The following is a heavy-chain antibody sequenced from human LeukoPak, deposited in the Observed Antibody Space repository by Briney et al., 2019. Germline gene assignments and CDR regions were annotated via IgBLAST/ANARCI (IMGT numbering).Heavy chain of an antibody. J-gene: IGHJ6*02. V-gene: IGHV3-33*01. CDR1: GFTFSSYG. CDR2: IWYDGSNK. CDR3: ARGSRFGIVVVVAAGCMDV. Sequence: PGRSLRLSCAASGFTFSSYGMHWVRQAPGKGLEWVAVIWYDGSNKYYADSVKGRFTISRDNSKNTLYLQMNSLRAEDTAVYYCARGSRFGIVVVVAAGCMDVWGQGTTVTVSS. D-gene: IGHD2-15*01.